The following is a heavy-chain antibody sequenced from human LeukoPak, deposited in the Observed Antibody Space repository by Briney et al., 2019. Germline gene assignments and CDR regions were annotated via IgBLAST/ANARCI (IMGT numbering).Heavy chain of an antibody. CDR2: IKQDGSEK. Sequence: PGGSLRLSCAASGFTFSSYAMSWVRQAPGKGLEWVANIKQDGSEKYYVDSVKGRFTISRDNAKNSLYLQMNSLRAEDTAVYYCARKDYYDFWSGYYNGLDWFDPWGQGTLVTVSS. V-gene: IGHV3-7*01. D-gene: IGHD3-3*01. CDR1: GFTFSSYA. J-gene: IGHJ5*02. CDR3: ARKDYYDFWSGYYNGLDWFDP.